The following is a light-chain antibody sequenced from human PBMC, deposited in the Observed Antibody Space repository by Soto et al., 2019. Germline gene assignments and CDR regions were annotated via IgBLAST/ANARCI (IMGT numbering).Light chain of an antibody. V-gene: IGKV3-11*01. CDR1: QSVSSY. J-gene: IGKJ5*01. CDR3: QQRSNWPIT. Sequence: DMLLRQSQATLSVSPGERATLSCRASQSVSSYLAWYQQKPGQAPRLLIYDASNRATGIPARFSGSGSGTDFTLTISSLEPEDFAVYYCQQRSNWPITFGQGTRLEIK. CDR2: DAS.